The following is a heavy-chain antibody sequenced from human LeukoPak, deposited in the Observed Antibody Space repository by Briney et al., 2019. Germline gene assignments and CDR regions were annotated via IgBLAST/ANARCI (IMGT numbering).Heavy chain of an antibody. CDR1: GYIFASYY. V-gene: IGHV1-46*01. Sequence: ASVKLSCKASGYIFASYYMQWVRQATGQGLEWMGIINPDGGSTSYARKFQGRVTMTRETSTSTVYMELSSLRSEDTAVYYCVRPPSGKDKRQDVLDVWGQGTVVTVSS. CDR3: VRPPSGKDKRQDVLDV. CDR2: INPDGGST. D-gene: IGHD1-26*01. J-gene: IGHJ3*01.